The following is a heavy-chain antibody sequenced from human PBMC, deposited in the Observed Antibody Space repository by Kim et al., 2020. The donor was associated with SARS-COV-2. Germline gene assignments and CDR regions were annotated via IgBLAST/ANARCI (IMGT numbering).Heavy chain of an antibody. V-gene: IGHV3-73*01. Sequence: GGSLRLSCAASGFTFSASAMHWVRQASGKGLEWVGRIRSKPNNYATSYAASVTDRFTISRDDSTNTVYLQMDSLKTDDTAVYYCFRHSGKHGDSGCDNWGQGTLVTVSS. CDR1: GFTFSASA. CDR3: FRHSGKHGDSGCDN. J-gene: IGHJ4*02. D-gene: IGHD4-17*01. CDR2: IRSKPNNYAT.